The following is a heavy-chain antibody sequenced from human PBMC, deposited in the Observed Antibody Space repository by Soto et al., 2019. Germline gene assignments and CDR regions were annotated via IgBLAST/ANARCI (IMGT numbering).Heavy chain of an antibody. CDR3: ARDGNTYYYDRQDY. CDR1: GFTFSTYA. D-gene: IGHD3-22*01. Sequence: QVQLVESGGGGVQPGRSLRLSCAASGFTFSTYAMNWVRQAPGKGLEWVALISYDGSNKYYADSVKGRFTISRDNSKNTLYLQMNSLRGEDTAVYYCARDGNTYYYDRQDYWGQGSLVTVSS. V-gene: IGHV3-30-3*01. CDR2: ISYDGSNK. J-gene: IGHJ4*02.